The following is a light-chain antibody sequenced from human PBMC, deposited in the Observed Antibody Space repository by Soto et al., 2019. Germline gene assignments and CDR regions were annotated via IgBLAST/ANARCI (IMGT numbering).Light chain of an antibody. J-gene: IGLJ3*02. CDR3: CSYAGTYTGV. V-gene: IGLV2-11*01. CDR2: DVN. Sequence: QSALTQPRSVSGSPGQSVTISCTGTNSDVGGYNYVSWYQQHPGKAPKLMIYDVNKRPSGVPDRFSGSKSGNTASLTISGLQAEDEADYYCCSYAGTYTGVFGGGTKLTVL. CDR1: NSDVGGYNY.